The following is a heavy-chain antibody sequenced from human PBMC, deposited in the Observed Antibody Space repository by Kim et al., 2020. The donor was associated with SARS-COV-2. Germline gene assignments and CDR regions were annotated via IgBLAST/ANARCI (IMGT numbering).Heavy chain of an antibody. Sequence: GGSLRLSCTASGFTFSDYDMHWVRQPTGKGLEWVSAIDSAGDTYYPDSVKGRCTISRENAKNSLYLQMNTMRAGDSAVYYCVRGAVPGAHGMDVWGQGTT. CDR1: GFTFSDYD. CDR2: IDSAGDT. CDR3: VRGAVPGAHGMDV. V-gene: IGHV3-13*04. D-gene: IGHD6-19*01. J-gene: IGHJ6*02.